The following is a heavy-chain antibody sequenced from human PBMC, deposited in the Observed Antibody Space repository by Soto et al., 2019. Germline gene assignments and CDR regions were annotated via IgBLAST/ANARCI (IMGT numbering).Heavy chain of an antibody. Sequence: EVQLVESGGGLVKPGGSLRLSCAASGFTFSSYSMNWVRQAPGKGLEWVSSISSSSSYIYYADSVKGRFTISRDNAKNSLYLQMNSLRAEDTAVYYCARTHSSWLPNDYLGQGNLVTVSS. CDR2: ISSSSSYI. J-gene: IGHJ4*02. V-gene: IGHV3-21*01. CDR1: GFTFSSYS. D-gene: IGHD6-13*01. CDR3: ARTHSSWLPNDY.